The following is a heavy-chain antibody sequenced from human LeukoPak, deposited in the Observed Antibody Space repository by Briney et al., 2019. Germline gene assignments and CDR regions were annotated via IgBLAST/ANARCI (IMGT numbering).Heavy chain of an antibody. CDR2: ISSSGSTI. J-gene: IGHJ4*02. Sequence: GGSLRLPCAASGFTFSSYEMNWVRQAPGKGLEGVSYISSSGSTIYYADSVKGRFTISRDNAKNSLYLQMNSLRAEDTAVYYCARSRGIVVVITGFDYWGQGTLVTVSS. V-gene: IGHV3-48*03. CDR1: GFTFSSYE. D-gene: IGHD3-22*01. CDR3: ARSRGIVVVITGFDY.